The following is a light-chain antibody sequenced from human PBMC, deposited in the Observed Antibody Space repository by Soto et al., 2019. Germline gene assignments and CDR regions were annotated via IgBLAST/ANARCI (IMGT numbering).Light chain of an antibody. J-gene: IGKJ1*01. CDR2: GAS. Sequence: DIQMTQSPPSLSASVGDRVTITCRASQDVSNDLGWFQQKPGKAPKRLIFGASNLESGVPSRFSGTGSGTEFTLTISSLQPDDFATYYCQQYNSYSPWTFGQGTKVDIK. CDR1: QDVSND. V-gene: IGKV1-17*01. CDR3: QQYNSYSPWT.